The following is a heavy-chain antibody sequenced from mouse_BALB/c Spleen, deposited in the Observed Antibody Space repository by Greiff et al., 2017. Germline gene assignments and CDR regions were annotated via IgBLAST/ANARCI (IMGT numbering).Heavy chain of an antibody. Sequence: LQQPGSELVRPGASVKLSCKASGYTFTSYWMHWVKQRHGQGLEWIGNIYPGSGSTNYDEKFKSKGTLTVDTSSSTAYMHLSSLTSEDSAVYYCTLYGYDGAWFAYWGQGTLVTVSA. CDR3: TLYGYDGAWFAY. CDR2: IYPGSGST. J-gene: IGHJ3*01. V-gene: IGHV1S22*01. CDR1: GYTFTSYW. D-gene: IGHD2-2*01.